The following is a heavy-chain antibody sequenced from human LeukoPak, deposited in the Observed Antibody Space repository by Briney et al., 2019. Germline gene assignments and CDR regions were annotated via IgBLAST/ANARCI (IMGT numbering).Heavy chain of an antibody. CDR1: GFTFSSYA. CDR2: ISDSGGST. V-gene: IGHV3-23*01. CDR3: AKVKEAAGVDY. D-gene: IGHD6-13*01. Sequence: GGSLRLSCAASGFTFSSYAMSWVRQTPGKGLEWVSTISDSGGSTKNADSVKGRFTISRDNSKNTLYLHMNSLRAEDTAVYYCAKVKEAAGVDYWGQGTLVTVSS. J-gene: IGHJ4*02.